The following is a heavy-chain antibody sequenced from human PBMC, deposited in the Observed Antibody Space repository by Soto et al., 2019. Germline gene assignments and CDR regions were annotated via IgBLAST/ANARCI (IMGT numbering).Heavy chain of an antibody. CDR1: GFSLTTTGVA. CDR3: VYRRSAYYLQS. V-gene: IGHV2-5*02. D-gene: IGHD3-22*01. J-gene: IGHJ5*02. CDR2: IYWDDDK. Sequence: QITLKESGPTLVKPTQTLTLTCTFSGFSLTTTGVAVGWIRQFPGKAPECLALIYWDDDKVYSPSLRRRLTISKDTSKKQVVLYVANLDPVDTARYYCVYRRSAYYLQSWGQGIFVAVSP.